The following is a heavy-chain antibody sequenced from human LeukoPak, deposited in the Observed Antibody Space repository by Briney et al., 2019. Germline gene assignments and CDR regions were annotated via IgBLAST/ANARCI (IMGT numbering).Heavy chain of an antibody. CDR3: ARTEYSSGWYDY. D-gene: IGHD6-19*01. Sequence: GGSLRLSCAASGFTFSSYSMNWVRQAPGKGLEWVSFISSSSSYIYYADSVKGRFTISRDNAKNSLYLQMNSLRAEDTAVYYCARTEYSSGWYDYWGQGTLVTVSS. J-gene: IGHJ4*02. V-gene: IGHV3-21*01. CDR2: ISSSSSYI. CDR1: GFTFSSYS.